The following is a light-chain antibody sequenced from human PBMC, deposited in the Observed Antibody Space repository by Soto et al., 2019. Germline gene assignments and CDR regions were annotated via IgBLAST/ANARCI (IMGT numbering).Light chain of an antibody. CDR3: QQYNNLPSIT. CDR2: DAS. CDR1: QDISNY. J-gene: IGKJ5*01. V-gene: IGKV1-33*01. Sequence: DIQMTQSPSSLSASVGDRVTITCQASQDISNYLNWYQQKPGKAPKLLIYDASKLETGVPSSFSGSGSVTDFTFTIIRLQPEDIATYYCQQYNNLPSITFGQGTRLEIK.